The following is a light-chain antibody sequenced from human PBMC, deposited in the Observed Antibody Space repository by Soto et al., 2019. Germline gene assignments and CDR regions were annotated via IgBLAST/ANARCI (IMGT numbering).Light chain of an antibody. CDR2: AAS. CDR3: QQYSTSPIT. J-gene: IGKJ5*01. CDR1: QSSSSY. V-gene: IGKV3-20*01. Sequence: ETVLTQSPGTLSLSPGERATLSCRASQSSSSYLTWYQQRPGQAPRLLTYAASRRATGIPDRFSGSGSGTDFTLTISRLEPEDFAVYYCQQYSTSPITFGQGTRLEIK.